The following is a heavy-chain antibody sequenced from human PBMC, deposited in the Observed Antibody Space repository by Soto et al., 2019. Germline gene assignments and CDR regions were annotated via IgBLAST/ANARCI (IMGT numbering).Heavy chain of an antibody. D-gene: IGHD3-9*01. CDR1: GFTFGDYA. V-gene: IGHV3-49*03. Sequence: GGSLRLSCTASGFTFGDYAMSWFRQAPGKGLEWVGFIRSKAYGGTTEYAASVKGRFTSSRDDSKSIAYLQMKSLKTEDTAVYYCTRDRVLRYFDWLLYGLDYWGQGTLVTVSS. CDR3: TRDRVLRYFDWLLYGLDY. J-gene: IGHJ4*02. CDR2: IRSKAYGGTT.